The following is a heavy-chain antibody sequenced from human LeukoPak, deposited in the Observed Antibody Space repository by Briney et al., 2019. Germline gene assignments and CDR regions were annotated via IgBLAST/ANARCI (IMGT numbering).Heavy chain of an antibody. CDR3: ARDPLGYCSGGSCYDYYYGMDV. V-gene: IGHV3-30-3*01. CDR1: GFTFSSYA. J-gene: IGHJ6*02. Sequence: PGGSLRLSCAASGFTFSSYAMHWVRQAPGKGLEWVAVISYDGSNKYYADSVKGRFTISRDNSKNTLYLQMNSLRAEDTVVYYCARDPLGYCSGGSCYDYYYGMDVWGQGTTVTVSS. D-gene: IGHD2-15*01. CDR2: ISYDGSNK.